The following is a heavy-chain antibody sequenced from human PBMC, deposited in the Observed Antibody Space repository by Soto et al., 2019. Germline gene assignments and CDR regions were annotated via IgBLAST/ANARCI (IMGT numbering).Heavy chain of an antibody. CDR1: GGTFSSYT. D-gene: IGHD6-13*01. Sequence: QVQLVQSGAEGKKPGSSVKVSCKASGGTFSSYTISWVRQAPGQGLEWMGRIIPILGIANYAQKFQGRVTITADKSTSTAYMELSSLRSEDTAVYYCARDRGIAAAGNRNWGQGTLVTVSS. J-gene: IGHJ4*02. CDR2: IIPILGIA. V-gene: IGHV1-69*08. CDR3: ARDRGIAAAGNRN.